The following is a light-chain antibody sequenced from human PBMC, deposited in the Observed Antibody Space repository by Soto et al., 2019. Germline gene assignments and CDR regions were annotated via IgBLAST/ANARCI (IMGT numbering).Light chain of an antibody. CDR2: DAS. CDR1: QYITIY. V-gene: IGKV3-11*01. J-gene: IGKJ5*01. CDR3: QQRADWPIT. Sequence: EIVLTQSPATLSLSPGERATLSCRASQYITIYLAWYQQKPGQAPRLLIYDASNRATGIPARFSGSGSATDFTLTISRPEPDDFAVYYCQQRADWPITFGQGTRLEIQ.